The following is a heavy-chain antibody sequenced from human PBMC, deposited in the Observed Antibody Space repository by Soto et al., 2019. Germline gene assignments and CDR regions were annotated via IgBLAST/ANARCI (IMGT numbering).Heavy chain of an antibody. Sequence: QVQLVESGGGVVQPGRSLRLSCAASGFSFSSYGMQWVRQAPGKGLEWVAVISYDGSNKYYADSVKDRFTISRDNSKKTLYLQMNSLRAEDTAVYYCVAGQYFFDYCGQGTLVTVSS. V-gene: IGHV3-30*03. J-gene: IGHJ4*02. CDR3: VAGQYFFDY. CDR1: GFSFSSYG. CDR2: ISYDGSNK. D-gene: IGHD6-19*01.